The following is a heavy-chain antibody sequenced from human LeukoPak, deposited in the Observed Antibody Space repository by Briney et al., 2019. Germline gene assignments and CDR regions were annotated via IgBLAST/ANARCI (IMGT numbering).Heavy chain of an antibody. J-gene: IGHJ4*02. CDR1: GFTFSSND. D-gene: IGHD2-8*01. V-gene: IGHV3-23*01. CDR2: ISYSGGGT. Sequence: PGGSLRLSCAASGFTFSSNDMSWVRQAPGKGLEWVSVISYSGGGTYYADSVRGRFAISRDDSKNTLYLQMNSLRAEDTAVYYCAKNGGRSGTVDYFHYWGQGTLVTVSS. CDR3: AKNGGRSGTVDYFHY.